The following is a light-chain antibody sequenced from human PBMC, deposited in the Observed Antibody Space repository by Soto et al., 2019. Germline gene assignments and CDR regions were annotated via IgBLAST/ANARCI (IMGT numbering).Light chain of an antibody. CDR1: QSISRW. V-gene: IGKV1-5*01. J-gene: IGKJ2*01. CDR3: QQYRSYVYT. Sequence: DIQMTQSPSTLSASVGVRVSIACRARQSISRWLAWYQQKPGKAPKLLIYDASSLESGVPSRFSVSGSGTEFTLTISSLQPDDFATYYCQQYRSYVYTFGQGTKLEIK. CDR2: DAS.